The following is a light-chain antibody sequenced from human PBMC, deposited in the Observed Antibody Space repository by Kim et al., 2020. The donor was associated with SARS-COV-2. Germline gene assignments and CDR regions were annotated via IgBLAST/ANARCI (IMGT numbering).Light chain of an antibody. CDR1: YNY. CDR3: SSYTISNAWV. V-gene: IGLV2-14*04. Sequence: YNYVSWCQQHPGKAPKLLIFDVSKRPSGVSSRFSGSKSANTASLTISGLQAEDEADYYCSSYTISNAWVFGGGTKVTVL. CDR2: DVS. J-gene: IGLJ3*02.